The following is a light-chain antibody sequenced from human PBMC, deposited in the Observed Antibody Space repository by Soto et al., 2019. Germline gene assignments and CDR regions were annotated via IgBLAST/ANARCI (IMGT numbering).Light chain of an antibody. CDR2: DVS. J-gene: IGLJ3*02. V-gene: IGLV2-11*01. CDR1: SSDVGGYNY. Sequence: QSALTQPRSVSGSPGQSVTISCTGTSSDVGGYNYVSWYQQHPGKAPKLMIYDVSKRPSGVPDRFSGSKSGNTASLTISGLQAEDEADYYCCSYAGSYTSWVFGGGPKVTVL. CDR3: CSYAGSYTSWV.